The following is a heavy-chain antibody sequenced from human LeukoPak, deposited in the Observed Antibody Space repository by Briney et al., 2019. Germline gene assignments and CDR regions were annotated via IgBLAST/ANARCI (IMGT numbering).Heavy chain of an antibody. CDR2: ISAYNGNT. J-gene: IGHJ4*02. CDR3: ARTLIRGVHLFDY. CDR1: GGTFSSYA. Sequence: ASVKVSCKASGGTFSSYAISWVRQAPGQGLEWMGWISAYNGNTNYAQKLQGRVTTTRDTSASTAYMELSSLRSEDTAVYHCARTLIRGVHLFDYWGQGTLVTVSS. D-gene: IGHD2/OR15-2a*01. V-gene: IGHV1-18*01.